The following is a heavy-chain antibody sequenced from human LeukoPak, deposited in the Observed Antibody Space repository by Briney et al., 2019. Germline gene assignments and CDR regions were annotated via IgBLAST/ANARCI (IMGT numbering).Heavy chain of an antibody. J-gene: IGHJ5*02. CDR1: GYTFTSYD. CDR2: MNPNSGNT. CDR3: ARAVTSIVGSSSWYKFDP. D-gene: IGHD6-13*01. V-gene: IGHV1-8*01. Sequence: ASVTVSCKASGYTFTSYDINWVRQATGQGLEWMGWMNPNSGNTGYAQKFQGRVTMTRNTSISTAYMELSSLRSEDTAVYYCARAVTSIVGSSSWYKFDPWGQGTLVTVSS.